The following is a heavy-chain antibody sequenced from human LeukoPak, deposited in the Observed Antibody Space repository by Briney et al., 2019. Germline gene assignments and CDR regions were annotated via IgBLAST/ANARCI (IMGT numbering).Heavy chain of an antibody. Sequence: PGRSLRLSCAASGFTFSSYGMHWVRQAPGKGLEWVAVISYDGSNKYYADSVKGRFTISGDNSKNTLYLQMNSLRAEDTAVYYCAKAGDSSGLDAFDIWGQGTMVTVSS. V-gene: IGHV3-30*18. CDR1: GFTFSSYG. CDR3: AKAGDSSGLDAFDI. J-gene: IGHJ3*02. D-gene: IGHD3-22*01. CDR2: ISYDGSNK.